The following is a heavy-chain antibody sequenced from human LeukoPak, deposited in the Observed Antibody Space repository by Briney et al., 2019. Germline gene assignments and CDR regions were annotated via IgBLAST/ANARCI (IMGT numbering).Heavy chain of an antibody. CDR2: IDHRGNT. CDR3: ARGRTDAWELQDS. V-gene: IGHV4-34*01. D-gene: IGHD1-26*01. Sequence: SETLSLTCAVYGGSFSGYFWSWIRQPPGKGLEWIGEIDHRGNTNYNPSLGSRVAIPVDMSNNHFSLKLASVTAADTAVYYCARGRTDAWELQDSWGQGTLVTVSS. CDR1: GGSFSGYF. J-gene: IGHJ5*01.